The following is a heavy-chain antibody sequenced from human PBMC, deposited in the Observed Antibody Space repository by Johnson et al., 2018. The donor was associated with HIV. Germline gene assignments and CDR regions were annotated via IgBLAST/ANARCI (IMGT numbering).Heavy chain of an antibody. Sequence: EVQLVESGGGVVQPGGSLRLSCAASGFTFDDYGMSWVRQVPGKGLEWVSGINWNGGSTGYADSVKGRFTISRDNSKNTLYLQMNSLRAEDTAVYYCASFGLAVAADAFDIWGQGTMVTVSS. D-gene: IGHD6-19*01. V-gene: IGHV3-20*04. CDR3: ASFGLAVAADAFDI. CDR1: GFTFDDYG. CDR2: INWNGGST. J-gene: IGHJ3*02.